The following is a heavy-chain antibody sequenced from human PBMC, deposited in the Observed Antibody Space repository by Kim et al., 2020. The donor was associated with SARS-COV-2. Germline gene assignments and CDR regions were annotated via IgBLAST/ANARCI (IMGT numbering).Heavy chain of an antibody. CDR1: GFTFSSYS. CDR2: ISSSSSYI. D-gene: IGHD3-3*01. CDR3: ASCDFWSGYYDPFDY. J-gene: IGHJ4*02. Sequence: GGSLRLSCAASGFTFSSYSMNWVRQAPGKGLEWVSSISSSSSYIYYADSVKGRFTISRDNAKNSLYLQMNSLRAEDTAVYYCASCDFWSGYYDPFDYWGQGTLVTVSS. V-gene: IGHV3-21*01.